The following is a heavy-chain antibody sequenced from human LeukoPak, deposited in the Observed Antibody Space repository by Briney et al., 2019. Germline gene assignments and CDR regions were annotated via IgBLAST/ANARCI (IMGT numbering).Heavy chain of an antibody. V-gene: IGHV4-39*07. CDR1: GGSISSSSYY. CDR3: ATSPTELPHTNYYP. J-gene: IGHJ5*02. Sequence: PSETLSLTCTVSGGSISSSSYYWGWIRQPPGKGLEWIGSIYYSGTTYYNPSLKSRVTISVDTSKNQFSLKLSSVTAADTAVYYCATSPTELPHTNYYPWGQGTLVTVSS. CDR2: IYYSGTT. D-gene: IGHD1-26*01.